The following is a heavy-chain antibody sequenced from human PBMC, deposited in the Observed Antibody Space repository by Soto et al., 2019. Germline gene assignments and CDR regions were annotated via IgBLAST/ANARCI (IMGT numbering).Heavy chain of an antibody. CDR1: GYTFTSYA. D-gene: IGHD2-15*01. V-gene: IGHV1-3*01. CDR3: ARGESVVGDY. Sequence: ASVKVSCKASGYTFTSYATHWVRQAPGQRLEWMGWINPGNGNTKCSQKFQDRVTITGDTSASTAYMELSSLRSEDTAVYYCARGESVVGDYWGQGTLVTVSS. J-gene: IGHJ4*02. CDR2: INPGNGNT.